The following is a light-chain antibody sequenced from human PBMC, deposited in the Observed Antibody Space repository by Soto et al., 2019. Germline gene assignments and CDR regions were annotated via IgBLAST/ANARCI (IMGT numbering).Light chain of an antibody. J-gene: IGKJ1*01. CDR2: AAS. V-gene: IGKV1-39*01. CDR1: QSISSY. Sequence: DIQMTQSPSSLSASVGDRVTITCRASQSISSYLNWYQQKPGKAPKLLIYAASSLQSGVPSRFSGSGSGTDFTLTISSLQHEDFATYYCQQSYSTPRGTFGQGTKVEIK. CDR3: QQSYSTPRGT.